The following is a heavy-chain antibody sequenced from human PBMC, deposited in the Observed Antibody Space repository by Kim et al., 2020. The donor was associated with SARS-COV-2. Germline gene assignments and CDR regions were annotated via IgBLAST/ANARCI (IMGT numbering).Heavy chain of an antibody. V-gene: IGHV3-23*01. CDR2: GTT. J-gene: IGHJ4*02. Sequence: GTTYSAGSVRGRCPISRGNSKNTLSLQMNSLRVDDTAVYYCASQSPANDYWGQGTLVTVSS. CDR3: ASQSPANDY.